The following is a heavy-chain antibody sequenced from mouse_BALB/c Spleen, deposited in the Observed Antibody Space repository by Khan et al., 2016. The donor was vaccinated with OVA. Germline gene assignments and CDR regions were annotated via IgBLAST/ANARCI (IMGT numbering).Heavy chain of an antibody. CDR1: GYSIPTDYA. Sequence: EVELVESGPGLVKPSQSLSLTCTVTGYSIPTDYAWNWIRQFPGKKLEWMGFISYSGNTKYNPSLKSRISITRDTSKNQFFLQLKSVTTEDTARYYCARVYGGDFDYWGQGTTLTVSS. D-gene: IGHD1-1*01. V-gene: IGHV3-2*02. CDR2: ISYSGNT. J-gene: IGHJ2*01. CDR3: ARVYGGDFDY.